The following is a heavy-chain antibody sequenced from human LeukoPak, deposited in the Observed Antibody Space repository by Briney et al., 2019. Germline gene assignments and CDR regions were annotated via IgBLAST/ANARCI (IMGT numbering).Heavy chain of an antibody. D-gene: IGHD2-2*02. J-gene: IGHJ6*02. V-gene: IGHV4-34*01. CDR2: INHSGST. Sequence: KPSETLSLTCAVYGGSFSGYYWSWIRQPPGKGLEWIGEINHSGSTNYNPSLKSRVTISVDTSKNQFSLKLSSVTAADTAVYYCARGSGGVVVPAAIDDYYYGMDVWGQGTTVTVSS. CDR1: GGSFSGYY. CDR3: ARGSGGVVVPAAIDDYYYGMDV.